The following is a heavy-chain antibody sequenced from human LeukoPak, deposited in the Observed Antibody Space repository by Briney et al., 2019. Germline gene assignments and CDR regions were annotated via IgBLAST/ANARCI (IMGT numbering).Heavy chain of an antibody. CDR1: GYTFSVYG. D-gene: IGHD5-12*01. Sequence: ASVKVSCKASGYTFSVYGISWVRQAPGQGLEWMGWTSAYNGDTNYAQRLQGRVTMTTETSTNTAYLELRGLRSDDTAVYYCARRYDYYYLDVWGKGTTVTISS. CDR3: ARRYDYYYLDV. V-gene: IGHV1-18*01. J-gene: IGHJ6*03. CDR2: TSAYNGDT.